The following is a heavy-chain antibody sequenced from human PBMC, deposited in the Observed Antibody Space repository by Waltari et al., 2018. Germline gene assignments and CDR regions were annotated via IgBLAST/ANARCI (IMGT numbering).Heavy chain of an antibody. Sequence: QVQLVQSGAEVKKPGSSVKFSCKASGGTFSSYAISWVRQAPGQGLEWMGGIIPILGIAKYAQKFQGRVTITADKSTSTAYMELSSLRSEDTAVYYCARVGGDYETDYWGQGTLVTVSS. CDR1: GGTFSSYA. J-gene: IGHJ4*02. CDR2: IIPILGIA. D-gene: IGHD4-17*01. V-gene: IGHV1-69*10. CDR3: ARVGGDYETDY.